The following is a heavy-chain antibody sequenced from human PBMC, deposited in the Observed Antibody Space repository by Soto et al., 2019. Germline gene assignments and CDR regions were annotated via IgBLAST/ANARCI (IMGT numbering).Heavy chain of an antibody. CDR1: GFTFSSYA. J-gene: IGHJ4*02. D-gene: IGHD2-15*01. CDR3: AKRRGAGGHFDY. Sequence: DVQLLESGGGLVQPEGSLRLSCAASGFTFSSYAMGWVRQGPGKGLEWVAVVSIGGSTHYADSVRGRFTISRDNSTNTLSLQRNCLTAGDTAVYFCAKRRGAGGHFDYWCQGALVTVSS. V-gene: IGHV3-23*01. CDR2: VSIGGST.